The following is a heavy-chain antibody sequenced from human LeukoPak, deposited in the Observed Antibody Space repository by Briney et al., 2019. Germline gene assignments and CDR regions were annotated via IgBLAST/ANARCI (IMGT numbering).Heavy chain of an antibody. CDR3: ARGRATPDPYYFDY. CDR1: GGSFSGYY. J-gene: IGHJ4*02. V-gene: IGHV4-34*01. D-gene: IGHD1-26*01. Sequence: SETLSLTCAVYGGSFSGYYWSWIRQPPGKGLEWIGEINHSGSTNYNPSLKSRVTISVDTSKNQFSLKLSSVTAADTAVYYRARGRATPDPYYFDYWGQGTLVTVSS. CDR2: INHSGST.